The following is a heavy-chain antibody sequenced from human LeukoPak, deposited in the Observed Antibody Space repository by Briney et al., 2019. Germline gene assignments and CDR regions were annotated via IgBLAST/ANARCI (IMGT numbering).Heavy chain of an antibody. V-gene: IGHV3-48*01. CDR1: GFTFTIFG. D-gene: IGHD5-18*01. J-gene: IGHJ4*02. Sequence: GGSLRLSCAASGFTFTIFGLNWVRQAPGKGPEWVSYIDARSGITYYADSVQGRFTLSRDNARESVFLQMDSLRAEDTAVYYCAKDQGRIQLYLLPYFDYWGQGTLVTVSS. CDR3: AKDQGRIQLYLLPYFDY. CDR2: IDARSGIT.